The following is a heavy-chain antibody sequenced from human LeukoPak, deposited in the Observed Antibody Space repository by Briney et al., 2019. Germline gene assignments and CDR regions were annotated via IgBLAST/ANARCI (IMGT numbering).Heavy chain of an antibody. D-gene: IGHD3-16*01. J-gene: IGHJ4*02. CDR2: TSYSGST. Sequence: SETLSLTCTVSGGSISGSCCYWGWIRQTPGKDLEWIGSTSYSGSTHYNPSFRSRVTVSVDTSKNQFFLNLSSVTAADTAVYYCSRTTGDSAIIAAHWGQGTLVTVSS. CDR3: SRTTGDSAIIAAH. V-gene: IGHV4-39*01. CDR1: GGSISGSCCY.